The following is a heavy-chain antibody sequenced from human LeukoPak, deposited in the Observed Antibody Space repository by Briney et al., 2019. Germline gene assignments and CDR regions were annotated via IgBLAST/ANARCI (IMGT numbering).Heavy chain of an antibody. D-gene: IGHD2-15*01. Sequence: GGSLRLSCAASGFTFSSYSMNWVRQAPGKGLEWVSSISSSSSYIYYADSVKGRFTISRDNAKNSLYLQMNSLRAEDTAVYYCARKVVPYGMDVWGQGTTVTVSS. J-gene: IGHJ6*02. CDR1: GFTFSSYS. CDR3: ARKVVPYGMDV. CDR2: ISSSSSYI. V-gene: IGHV3-21*01.